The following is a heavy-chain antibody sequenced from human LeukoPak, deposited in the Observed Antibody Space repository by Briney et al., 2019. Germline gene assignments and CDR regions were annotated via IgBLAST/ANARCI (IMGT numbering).Heavy chain of an antibody. Sequence: ASVKVSCKASGYTFTSYYMHWVRPAPGQGLEWMGIINPSGGSTSYAHTFQGRVTMTRDTSTSTVYMELSCLTSENTAVYCCARGLYYFDSSGYYSSDYWGQGTLVTVSS. V-gene: IGHV1-46*01. D-gene: IGHD3-22*01. CDR1: GYTFTSYY. J-gene: IGHJ4*02. CDR3: ARGLYYFDSSGYYSSDY. CDR2: INPSGGST.